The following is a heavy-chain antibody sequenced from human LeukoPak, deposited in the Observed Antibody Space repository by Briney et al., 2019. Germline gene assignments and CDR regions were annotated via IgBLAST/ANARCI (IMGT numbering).Heavy chain of an antibody. Sequence: PGRSLRLSCAASGFTFNHHPMHWVRRAPGKGLEWVALISYDGRKDYYADSVKGRITISRDNSKNTVYLQINSQRVEDTALYYCARDGIGHGSGSYFTYWGQGTLVTVSS. V-gene: IGHV3-30*04. CDR1: GFTFNHHP. CDR2: ISYDGRKD. CDR3: ARDGIGHGSGSYFTY. D-gene: IGHD3-10*01. J-gene: IGHJ4*02.